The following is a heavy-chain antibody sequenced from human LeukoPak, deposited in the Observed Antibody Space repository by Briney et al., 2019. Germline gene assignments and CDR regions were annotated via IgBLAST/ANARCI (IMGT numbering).Heavy chain of an antibody. Sequence: GGSLRLSCAASGFTFSSYAMSWVRQAPGKGLEWVSGISGSGDDTYYAASVKGRFIVSRDTSKNTLYLQMNSLRAEDTAVYYCAKDPLNTLMVSPTFNYWGQGTLVTVSS. V-gene: IGHV3-23*01. D-gene: IGHD5-18*01. CDR2: ISGSGDDT. CDR1: GFTFSSYA. J-gene: IGHJ4*02. CDR3: AKDPLNTLMVSPTFNY.